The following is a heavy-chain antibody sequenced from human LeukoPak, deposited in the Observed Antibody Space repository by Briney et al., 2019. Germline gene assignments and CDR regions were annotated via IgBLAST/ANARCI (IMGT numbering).Heavy chain of an antibody. D-gene: IGHD2-15*01. V-gene: IGHV4-34*01. J-gene: IGHJ6*03. CDR2: INHTGKS. Sequence: SETLSLTCALSGGSFNDNYWSWIRQPPGKGLEWIGEINHTGKSNYNPSLKSRTTISMDTSKNQFSLELNSVTAADTAVYYCARALRLYYYYYYMDVWGKGTTVTVSS. CDR1: GGSFNDNY. CDR3: ARALRLYYYYYYMDV.